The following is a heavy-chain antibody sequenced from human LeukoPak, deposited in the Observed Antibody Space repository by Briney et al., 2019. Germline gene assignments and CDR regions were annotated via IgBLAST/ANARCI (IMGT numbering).Heavy chain of an antibody. Sequence: SETLSLTCAVYGGSFSGYYWSWIRQSPGKGLEWIGAIYYTGSTKYTSSLKSRVTISLDTSKSQFSLRLTSVTAADTAVYYCARARNWFAPWGQGMLVTVSS. V-gene: IGHV4-34*01. CDR3: ARARNWFAP. CDR2: IYYTGST. CDR1: GGSFSGYY. J-gene: IGHJ5*02.